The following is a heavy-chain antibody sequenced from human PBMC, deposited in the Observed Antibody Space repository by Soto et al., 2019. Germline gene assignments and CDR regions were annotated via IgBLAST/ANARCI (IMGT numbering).Heavy chain of an antibody. CDR2: VNWDGDNT. J-gene: IGHJ6*02. CDR3: AKGATVTTHYQYYGMDV. CDR1: GFTFDDFA. V-gene: IGHV3-43D*04. Sequence: EVQLVESGGAVVQPGGSLRLSCAASGFTFDDFAMCWVRQVPGKGLEWVSLVNWDGDNTFYADSVKGRLIISSDNSKTSVYLHMSSLRSEDSAIYYCAKGATVTTHYQYYGMDVWGQGTTVTVSS. D-gene: IGHD4-17*01.